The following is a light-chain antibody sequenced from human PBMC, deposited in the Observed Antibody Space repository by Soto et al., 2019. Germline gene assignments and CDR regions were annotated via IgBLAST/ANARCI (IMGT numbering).Light chain of an antibody. V-gene: IGKV1-5*03. CDR2: KAS. CDR3: QQYNSYWT. CDR1: QTISSW. J-gene: IGKJ1*01. Sequence: DIQMTQSPSTLSGSVGDRVTITCRASQTISSWLAWYQQKPGKAPKLLIYKASTLKSGVPSRFSGSESGTEFTLTISSLQPDDFATYYCQQYNSYWTFGQGTKVDIK.